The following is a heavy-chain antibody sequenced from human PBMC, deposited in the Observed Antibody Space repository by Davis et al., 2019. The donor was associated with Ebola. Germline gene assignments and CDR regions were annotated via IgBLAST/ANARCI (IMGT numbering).Heavy chain of an antibody. CDR3: ANSWSYCGRNCYTYLFDY. Sequence: GESLKISCAASGFTFSSYSMNWVRQAPGKGLEWVSAISGSGGSTYYADSVKGRFTISRDNSKNTLSLQMNSLGAEDTAIYYCANSWSYCGRNCYTYLFDYWGQGTPVTVSS. J-gene: IGHJ4*02. D-gene: IGHD2-21*01. CDR2: ISGSGGST. CDR1: GFTFSSYS. V-gene: IGHV3-23*01.